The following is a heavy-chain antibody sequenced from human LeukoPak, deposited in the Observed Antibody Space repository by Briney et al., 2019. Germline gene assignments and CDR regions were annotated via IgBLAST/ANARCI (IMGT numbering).Heavy chain of an antibody. CDR1: GFTFSSYG. CDR3: AKAPGGGSTTIDY. V-gene: IGHV3-30*18. D-gene: IGHD1-26*01. J-gene: IGHJ4*02. Sequence: PGGSLRLSCAASGFTFSSYGMHWVRQAPGKGLEWVAVISYDGSNKYYADSVKGRFTISRDNSKNTLYLQMNSLRAEDTAMYYCAKAPGGGSTTIDYWGQRTLVTVSS. CDR2: ISYDGSNK.